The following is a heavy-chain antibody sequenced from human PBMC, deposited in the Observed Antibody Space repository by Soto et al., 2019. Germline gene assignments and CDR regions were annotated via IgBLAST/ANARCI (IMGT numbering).Heavy chain of an antibody. J-gene: IGHJ6*02. D-gene: IGHD4-4*01. CDR1: GYTFTGYY. V-gene: IGHV1-2*04. Sequence: SVKVSCKASGYTFTGYYMHWVRQAPGQGLERMGWINPNSGGTNYAQKFQGWVTMTRGTSISTAYMELSRLRSDDTAVYYCARGRDTVTGYYYGMDVWGQGTTVTVSS. CDR2: INPNSGGT. CDR3: ARGRDTVTGYYYGMDV.